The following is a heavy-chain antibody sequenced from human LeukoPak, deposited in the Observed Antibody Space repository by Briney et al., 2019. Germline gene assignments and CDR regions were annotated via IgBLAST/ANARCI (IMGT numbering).Heavy chain of an antibody. CDR1: GGSISSSSYY. D-gene: IGHD2-2*01. V-gene: IGHV4-39*07. Sequence: SETLSLTCTVSGGSISSSSYYWGWIRQPPGKGLEWIGSIYYSGSTYYNPSLKSRVTISVDTSKNQFSLKLSSVTAADTAVYYCARVGVVPAHAFDIWGQGTMVTVSS. CDR3: ARVGVVPAHAFDI. CDR2: IYYSGST. J-gene: IGHJ3*02.